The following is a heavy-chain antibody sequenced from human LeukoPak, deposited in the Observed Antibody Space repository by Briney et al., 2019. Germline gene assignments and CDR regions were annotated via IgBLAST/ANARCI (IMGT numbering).Heavy chain of an antibody. D-gene: IGHD6-13*01. CDR3: ARVLAAAGNNWFDP. V-gene: IGHV4-30-4*07. J-gene: IGHJ5*02. CDR2: IYYTGNT. Sequence: SETLSLTCAVSGGSISSGGYSWRWIRQPPGKAMEFIAYIYYTGNTYFNPSLKSRITISVDTSKNQFSLMLSSVTAADTAVYYCARVLAAAGNNWFDPWGQGTLVTVSS. CDR1: GGSISSGGYS.